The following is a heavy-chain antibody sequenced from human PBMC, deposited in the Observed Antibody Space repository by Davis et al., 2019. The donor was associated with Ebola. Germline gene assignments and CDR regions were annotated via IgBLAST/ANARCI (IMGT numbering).Heavy chain of an antibody. CDR1: GYTFTGYY. Sequence: SVKVSCKASGYTFTGYYMHWVRQAPGQGLEWMGGIIPIFGTANYAQKFQGRVTITADKSTSTAYMELSSLRSEDTAVYYCARDRDCSGGSCYSGWFDPWGQGTLVTVSS. D-gene: IGHD2-15*01. CDR2: IIPIFGTA. V-gene: IGHV1-69*06. J-gene: IGHJ5*02. CDR3: ARDRDCSGGSCYSGWFDP.